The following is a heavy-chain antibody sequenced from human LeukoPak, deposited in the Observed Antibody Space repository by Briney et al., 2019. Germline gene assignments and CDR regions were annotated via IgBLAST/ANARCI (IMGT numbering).Heavy chain of an antibody. V-gene: IGHV1-18*04. D-gene: IGHD3-10*01. CDR2: ISAYNGNT. CDR3: ARLGLLWFGDNWFDP. Sequence: ASVKVSCKASGYTFTSYGISWVRQAPGQGLEWMEWISAYNGNTNYAQKLQGRVTMTTDTYTSTAYMELRSLRSDDTAVYYCARLGLLWFGDNWFDPWGQGTLVTVSS. J-gene: IGHJ5*02. CDR1: GYTFTSYG.